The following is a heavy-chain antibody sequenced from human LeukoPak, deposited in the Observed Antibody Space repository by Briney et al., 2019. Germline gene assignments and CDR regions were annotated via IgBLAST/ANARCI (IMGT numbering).Heavy chain of an antibody. Sequence: PGGSLRLSCAASGFSFSTYAMTWVRPAPGKGPEWVSGISGSGDRTYYTDSVKGRFTVSRDNSKNTLDLQMNSLRAEDTAVYYCAKRDNNDYYTGLHVFDIWGQGTMVTVSS. CDR1: GFSFSTYA. CDR2: ISGSGDRT. D-gene: IGHD3-3*01. J-gene: IGHJ3*02. CDR3: AKRDNNDYYTGLHVFDI. V-gene: IGHV3-23*01.